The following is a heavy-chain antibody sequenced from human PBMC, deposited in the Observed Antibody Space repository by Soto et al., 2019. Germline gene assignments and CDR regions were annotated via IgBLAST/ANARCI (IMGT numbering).Heavy chain of an antibody. CDR3: ARVGAVDGVLYYSEY. CDR1: GYTFTSYY. Sequence: GSVNVSCKASGYTFTSYYIHCVRQAPGQGLEWMGIINPSSGSASHAQKFQDRVTMTRDTSTSTVYMELSSLRSEDTAVYYCARVGAVDGVLYYSEYWGQETIVSTSS. CDR2: INPSSGSA. J-gene: IGHJ4*01. V-gene: IGHV1-46*01. D-gene: IGHD6-19*01.